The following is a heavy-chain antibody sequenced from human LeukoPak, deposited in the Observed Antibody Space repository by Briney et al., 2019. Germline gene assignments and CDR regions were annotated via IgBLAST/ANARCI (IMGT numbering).Heavy chain of an antibody. V-gene: IGHV3-30*02. CDR3: AKDKFPYFDY. Sequence: GGSLRLSCAASGFSFDDYAMHWVRQAPGKGLEWVAFIRYDGSNKYYADSVKGRFTISRDNSKNTLYLQMNSLRAEDTAVYYCAKDKFPYFDYWGQGTLVTVSS. CDR1: GFSFDDYA. CDR2: IRYDGSNK. J-gene: IGHJ4*02.